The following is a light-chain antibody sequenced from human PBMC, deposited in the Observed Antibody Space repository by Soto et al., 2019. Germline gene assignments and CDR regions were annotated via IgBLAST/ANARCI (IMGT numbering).Light chain of an antibody. Sequence: DIQMTQSPSTLSACVGDRVTITCRASQSISSWLAWYQQKPGKAPKLLIYDASSLESGVPSRFSGSGSGTEFTLTISSLQLDDFATYYCQQYNSYRTFGQGTKVDI. CDR1: QSISSW. J-gene: IGKJ1*01. V-gene: IGKV1-5*01. CDR2: DAS. CDR3: QQYNSYRT.